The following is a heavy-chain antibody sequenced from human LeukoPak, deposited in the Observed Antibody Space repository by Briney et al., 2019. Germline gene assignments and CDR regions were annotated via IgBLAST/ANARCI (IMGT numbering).Heavy chain of an antibody. D-gene: IGHD2-2*01. CDR1: GFTFSSYA. CDR2: ISGSGGST. CDR3: ARVTGYQLLAGYYYYMDV. Sequence: PGGSLRLSCAASGFTFSSYAMSWVRQAPGKGLEWVSAISGSGGSTCYADSVKGRFTISRDNAKNTLYLQMNSLRAEDTAVYYCARVTGYQLLAGYYYYMDVWGKGTTVTVSS. V-gene: IGHV3-23*01. J-gene: IGHJ6*03.